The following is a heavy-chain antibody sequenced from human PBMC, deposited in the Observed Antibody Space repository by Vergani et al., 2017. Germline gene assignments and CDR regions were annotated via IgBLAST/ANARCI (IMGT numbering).Heavy chain of an antibody. J-gene: IGHJ4*02. V-gene: IGHV4-39*02. CDR3: ARSQVVVAATLDY. D-gene: IGHD2-15*01. Sequence: QLQLQESGPRLVKPSETLSLTCTASGGSISSNSYYWGWIRQPPGKGLEWIGSVYYSGSTHYNPSLKSRVTISVDTSRNHFSLRLSSVTAADTAIYYCARSQVVVAATLDYWGQGTLVTVSS. CDR1: GGSISSNSYY. CDR2: VYYSGST.